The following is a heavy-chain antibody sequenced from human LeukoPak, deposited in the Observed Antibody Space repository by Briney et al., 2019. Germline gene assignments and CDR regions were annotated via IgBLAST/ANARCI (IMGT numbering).Heavy chain of an antibody. V-gene: IGHV4-59*08. D-gene: IGHD3-22*01. J-gene: IGHJ6*02. CDR3: ARHVRTYYYDSSGGYYYYYGMDV. CDR1: GGSLSSYY. Sequence: PSETLSLTCTVSGGSLSSYYWSWIRQPPGKGLEWIGYIYYSGSTNYNPSLKSRVTISVDTSKNQFSLKLSSVTAADTAVYYCARHVRTYYYDSSGGYYYYYGMDVWGQGTTVTVSS. CDR2: IYYSGST.